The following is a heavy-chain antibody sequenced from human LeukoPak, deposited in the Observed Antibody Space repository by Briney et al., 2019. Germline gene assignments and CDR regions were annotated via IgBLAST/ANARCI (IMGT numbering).Heavy chain of an antibody. V-gene: IGHV5-51*01. Sequence: GESLKISCKGSGYSFTSYWIGWVRQMPGKGLEWMGMIYPGDSDTRYSPSFQGQVTISADKSISTAYLQWSSLKASDTAMYYCARQTYYYDSSGYYRRNAFDIWGQGTMVTVSS. D-gene: IGHD3-22*01. CDR2: IYPGDSDT. CDR1: GYSFTSYW. CDR3: ARQTYYYDSSGYYRRNAFDI. J-gene: IGHJ3*02.